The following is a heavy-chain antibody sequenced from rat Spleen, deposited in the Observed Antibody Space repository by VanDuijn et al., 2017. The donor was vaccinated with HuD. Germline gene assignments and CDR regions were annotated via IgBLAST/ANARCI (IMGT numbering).Heavy chain of an antibody. CDR2: INYDGSRT. CDR3: ARSVFDY. J-gene: IGHJ2*01. CDR1: GFTFSDYY. V-gene: IGHV5-7*01. Sequence: EVQLVESGGGLVQPGRSLKVSCAASGFTFSDYYMIWVRQAPKKGLEWVATINYDGSRTDYRDSVKGRFTISRDNAKSTLYLQMDSLRSEDTATYYCARSVFDYWGQGVMVTVSS.